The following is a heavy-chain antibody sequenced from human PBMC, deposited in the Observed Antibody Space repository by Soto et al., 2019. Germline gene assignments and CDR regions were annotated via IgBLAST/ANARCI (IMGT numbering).Heavy chain of an antibody. CDR1: GFTFSSYG. V-gene: IGHV3-33*01. CDR2: VWYDGSNK. Sequence: GGSLRLSCAASGFTFSSYGMHWVRQAPGKGLEWVAVVWYDGSNKYYADSVKGRFTISRDNSKNTLYLQMNSLRAEDTAVYYCARDHSKYCSSTSCYHYYGMDVWGQGTTVTVSS. J-gene: IGHJ6*02. D-gene: IGHD2-2*01. CDR3: ARDHSKYCSSTSCYHYYGMDV.